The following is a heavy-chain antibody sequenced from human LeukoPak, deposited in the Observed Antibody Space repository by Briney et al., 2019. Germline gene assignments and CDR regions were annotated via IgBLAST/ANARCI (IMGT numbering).Heavy chain of an antibody. CDR3: ARDYPVSFRLSVTLHY. J-gene: IGHJ4*02. CDR1: GYAFTSYY. V-gene: IGHV1-46*01. Sequence: ASVKVSCKASGYAFTSYYMHWVRQAPGQGLEWMGIINPSGGSTSYAQKFQGRVTMTRDMSTSTVYMELSSLRSEDTAVYYCARDYPVSFRLSVTLHYWGQGTLVTVSS. D-gene: IGHD4-11*01. CDR2: INPSGGST.